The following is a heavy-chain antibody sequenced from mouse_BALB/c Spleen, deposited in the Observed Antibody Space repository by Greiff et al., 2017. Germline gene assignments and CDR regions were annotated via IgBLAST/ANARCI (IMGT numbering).Heavy chain of an antibody. J-gene: IGHJ1*01. CDR3: ARGGYYVGWYFDV. V-gene: IGHV5-6*01. D-gene: IGHD2-3*01. CDR1: GFTFSSYG. Sequence: EVKLVESGGDLVKPGGSLKLSCAASGFTFSSYGMSWVRQTPDKRLEWVATISSGGSYTYYPDSVKGRFTISRDNAKNTLYLQMSSLKSEDTAMYYCARGGYYVGWYFDVWGAGTTVTVSS. CDR2: ISSGGSYT.